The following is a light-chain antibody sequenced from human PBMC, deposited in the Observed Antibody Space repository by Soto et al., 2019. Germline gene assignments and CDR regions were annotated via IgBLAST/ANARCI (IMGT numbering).Light chain of an antibody. V-gene: IGLV2-14*01. J-gene: IGLJ3*02. Sequence: QSALTQPASVSGSPGQSITISCTGTSSDVGGYNYVSWYQQHPGQAPKLMIYEVSNRPSGVPNRFSGSKSGNTASLTISGLQADDEDDYYCNSYTSSSTWVFGGGTKVTVL. CDR2: EVS. CDR3: NSYTSSSTWV. CDR1: SSDVGGYNY.